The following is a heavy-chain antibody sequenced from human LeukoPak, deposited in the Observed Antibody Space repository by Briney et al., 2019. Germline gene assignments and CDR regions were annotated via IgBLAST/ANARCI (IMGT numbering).Heavy chain of an antibody. CDR2: IYYSGST. D-gene: IGHD2-2*01. V-gene: IGHV4-59*12. CDR3: ARGDIVVVPAAYGMDV. J-gene: IGHJ6*02. CDR1: GGSFSSYY. Sequence: SETLSLTCAVYGGSFSSYYWSWIRQPPGKGLEWIGYIYYSGSTNYNPSLKSRVTISVDTSKNQFSLKLSSVTAADTAVYYCARGDIVVVPAAYGMDVWGQGTTVTVSS.